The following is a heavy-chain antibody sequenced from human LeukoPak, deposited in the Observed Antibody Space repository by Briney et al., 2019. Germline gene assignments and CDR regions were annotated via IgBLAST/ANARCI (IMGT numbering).Heavy chain of an antibody. Sequence: GASVKVSYTASGDIFNSYSVSWVRQAPGQGLEWMGGIIPIFGSTNYAQKFQGRVTITTDQSTRTAYMELNSLSSDDTAVYYCARVGRSRGSLPNSYYYMDVWGKGTTVTVSS. J-gene: IGHJ6*03. CDR2: IIPIFGST. CDR3: ARVGRSRGSLPNSYYYMDV. V-gene: IGHV1-69*05. CDR1: GDIFNSYS. D-gene: IGHD1-26*01.